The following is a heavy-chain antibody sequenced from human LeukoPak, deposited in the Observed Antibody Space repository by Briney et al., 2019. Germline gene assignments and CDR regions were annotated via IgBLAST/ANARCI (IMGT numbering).Heavy chain of an antibody. J-gene: IGHJ4*02. D-gene: IGHD3-22*01. Sequence: ASVKVSCKASGNTFTSYYMHWVRQAPGQGLEWMGIINPSGGSTSYAQKFQGRVTMTRDTSTSTVYMELSSLRSEDTAVYYCARGSGYDSSGYYPFDYWGQGTLVTVSS. V-gene: IGHV1-46*01. CDR3: ARGSGYDSSGYYPFDY. CDR1: GNTFTSYY. CDR2: INPSGGST.